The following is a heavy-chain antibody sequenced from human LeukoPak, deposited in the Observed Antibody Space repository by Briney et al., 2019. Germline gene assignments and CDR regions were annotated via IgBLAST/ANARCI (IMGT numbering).Heavy chain of an antibody. CDR1: GYSFTSFW. CDR2: IYPGDSDT. D-gene: IGHD7-27*01. Sequence: GESLKISCKGSGYSFTSFWIGWVRQMPGKGLEWMGIIYPGDSDTRYSPSFRGQVTISADKSISTAYLQWSSLKASDTAMYYCASRSRSLGDAFDIWGQGTMVTVSS. J-gene: IGHJ3*02. V-gene: IGHV5-51*01. CDR3: ASRSRSLGDAFDI.